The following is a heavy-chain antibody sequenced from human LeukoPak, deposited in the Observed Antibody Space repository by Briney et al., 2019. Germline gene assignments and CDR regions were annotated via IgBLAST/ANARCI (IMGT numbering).Heavy chain of an antibody. J-gene: IGHJ5*02. D-gene: IGHD1-1*01. Sequence: GASVKVSCKAPGYTFTGYYMHWVRQAPGQGLEWMGWINPNSGGTNYAQKFQGRVTMTRDTSISTAYMELSRLNSDDTAVYYCARDLSALERFVPWGQGTLVTVSS. CDR3: ARDLSALERFVP. V-gene: IGHV1-2*02. CDR2: INPNSGGT. CDR1: GYTFTGYY.